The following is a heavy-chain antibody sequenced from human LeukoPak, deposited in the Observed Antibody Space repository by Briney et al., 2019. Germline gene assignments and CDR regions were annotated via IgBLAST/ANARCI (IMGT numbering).Heavy chain of an antibody. Sequence: SETLSLTCSVSGGSISNNIYYWGWIRQPPGKGLEWIGSIYYSGSTYYNPSLKSRVTISVDTSKNQFSLKLSSVTAADTAVYYCARPAYGSGSYYNRWGQGTLVTVSS. CDR3: ARPAYGSGSYYNR. V-gene: IGHV4-39*01. D-gene: IGHD3-10*01. CDR1: GGSISNNIYY. CDR2: IYYSGST. J-gene: IGHJ4*02.